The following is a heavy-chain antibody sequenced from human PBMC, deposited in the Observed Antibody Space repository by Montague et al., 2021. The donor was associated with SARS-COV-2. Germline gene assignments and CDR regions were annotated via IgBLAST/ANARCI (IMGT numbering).Heavy chain of an antibody. V-gene: IGHV4-34*01. CDR3: ARSDRAITMLRGVEIIGRSPFDS. D-gene: IGHD3-10*01. J-gene: IGHJ4*02. Sequence: SETLSLTCAVYGGSFTTYYWSWIRQPPGKGLEWIGEINHGGTTNFNPALKSRVTMSVDTSKNQFSLTLTSVTAADTAIYFCARSDRAITMLRGVEIIGRSPFDSFGQGRLVTVSA. CDR1: GGSFTTYY. CDR2: INHGGTT.